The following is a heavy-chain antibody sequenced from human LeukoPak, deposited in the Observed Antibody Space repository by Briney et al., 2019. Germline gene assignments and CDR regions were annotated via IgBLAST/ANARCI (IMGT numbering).Heavy chain of an antibody. D-gene: IGHD3-10*01. J-gene: IGHJ4*02. CDR1: GFTFNSYS. CDR2: ISSSGTTM. Sequence: GGSLRLSCAASGFTFNSYSMNWVRQAPGKGLEWVSYISSSGTTMYYADSVKGRFTISRDNAMNSLYLQMNSLRGEDTAVYSCARSQWVRGASYYFDYWGQGALVTVSS. CDR3: ARSQWVRGASYYFDY. V-gene: IGHV3-48*01.